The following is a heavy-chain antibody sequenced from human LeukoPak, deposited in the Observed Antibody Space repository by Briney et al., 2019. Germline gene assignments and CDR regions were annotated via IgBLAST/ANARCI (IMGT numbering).Heavy chain of an antibody. V-gene: IGHV3-30*18. CDR2: IWYGGSNK. CDR1: GFTFSSYG. Sequence: GRSLRLSCAASGFTFSSYGMHWVRQAPGKGLEWVAVIWYGGSNKYYADSVKGRFTISRDNSKNTLYLQMNSLRAEDTAVYYCAKDTESSGFDYWGQGTLVTVSS. D-gene: IGHD3-22*01. J-gene: IGHJ4*02. CDR3: AKDTESSGFDY.